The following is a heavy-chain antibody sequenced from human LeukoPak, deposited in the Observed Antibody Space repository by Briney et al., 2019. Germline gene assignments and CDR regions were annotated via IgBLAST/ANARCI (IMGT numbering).Heavy chain of an antibody. D-gene: IGHD5-12*01. Sequence: SETLSLTCTVSGGSISSGDYYWSWIRQPPGKGLEWIGYIYYSGSTYYNPSLKSRVTISVDTSKNQFSLKLSSVTAADTAVYYCARDSVYSGYDIRGYWGQGTLVTVSS. CDR2: IYYSGST. CDR3: ARDSVYSGYDIRGY. V-gene: IGHV4-30-4*01. CDR1: GGSISSGDYY. J-gene: IGHJ4*02.